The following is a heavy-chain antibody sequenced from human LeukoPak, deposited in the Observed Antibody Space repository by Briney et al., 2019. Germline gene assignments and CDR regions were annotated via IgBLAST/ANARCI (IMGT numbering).Heavy chain of an antibody. D-gene: IGHD3-22*01. Sequence: SETLSLTCTVSGDSISSYYWSWIRLPPGKGLEWIGYIYYSGSTNYNPSLKSRVTISVDTSKNQFSLKLSSVTAADTAVYYCARGTSSGYYYFVYWGQGTLVTVSS. CDR2: IYYSGST. V-gene: IGHV4-59*01. CDR1: GDSISSYY. J-gene: IGHJ4*02. CDR3: ARGTSSGYYYFVY.